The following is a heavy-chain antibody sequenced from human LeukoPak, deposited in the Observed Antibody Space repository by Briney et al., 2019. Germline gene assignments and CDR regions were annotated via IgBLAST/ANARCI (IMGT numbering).Heavy chain of an antibody. CDR3: ARGLNRSGYDAFDI. Sequence: SQTLSLTCTVSGGSISSGSYYWSWIRQPAGKGLEWIGRIYTSGSTNYNPSLKSRVTISVDTSKNQFSLKLSSVTAADTAVYYCARGLNRSGYDAFDIWGQGTMVTVSS. CDR1: GGSISSGSYY. J-gene: IGHJ3*02. CDR2: IYTSGST. D-gene: IGHD3-22*01. V-gene: IGHV4-61*02.